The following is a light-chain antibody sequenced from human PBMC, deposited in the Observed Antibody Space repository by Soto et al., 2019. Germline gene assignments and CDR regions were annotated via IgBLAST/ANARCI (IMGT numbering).Light chain of an antibody. Sequence: IVMTQSPATLSVSPGESATLSCGASQSVSNNLAWYQQRPGQAPRLLIYGASIRAAGLPARFSGSGSGTDFTLTIQSLQSEDSAVYYCQQYNNWPLYTVGQGTKLEMK. J-gene: IGKJ2*01. CDR3: QQYNNWPLYT. V-gene: IGKV3-15*01. CDR1: QSVSNN. CDR2: GAS.